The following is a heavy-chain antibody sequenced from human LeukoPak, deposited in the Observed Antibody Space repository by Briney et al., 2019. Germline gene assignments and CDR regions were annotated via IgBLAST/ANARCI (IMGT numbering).Heavy chain of an antibody. J-gene: IGHJ4*02. CDR3: AKDSYCSGGSCYSLAFGY. Sequence: GGSLRLSCAASGFTFSSYGMHGVRQAPGKGLEWVAVICYDGCNKYYADSVKGRFTISRDNSKNTLYLQMNRLREENTAVYFCAKDSYCSGGSCYSLAFGYWGKGTLVTVSS. CDR2: ICYDGCNK. CDR1: GFTFSSYG. V-gene: IGHV3-30*18. D-gene: IGHD2-15*01.